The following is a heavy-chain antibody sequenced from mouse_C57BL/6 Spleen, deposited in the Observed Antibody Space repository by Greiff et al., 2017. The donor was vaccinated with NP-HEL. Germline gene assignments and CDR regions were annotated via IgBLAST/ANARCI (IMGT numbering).Heavy chain of an antibody. D-gene: IGHD1-1*01. CDR3: ASEGSYYEGGFAY. J-gene: IGHJ3*01. V-gene: IGHV1-37*01. CDR2: INPYNGDT. CDR1: GYSFTGYF. Sequence: EVKVEESGPELVKPGASVKISCKASGYSFTGYFMNWVKQSHGKSLEWIGRINPYNGDTFYNQKFKGKATLTVDKSSSTAHMELLSLTSEDFAVYYCASEGSYYEGGFAYWGQGTLVTVSA.